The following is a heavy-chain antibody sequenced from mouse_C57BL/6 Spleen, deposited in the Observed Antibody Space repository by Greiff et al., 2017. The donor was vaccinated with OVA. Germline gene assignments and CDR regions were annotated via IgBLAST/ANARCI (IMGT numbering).Heavy chain of an antibody. CDR2: IDPNSGGT. CDR3: ARAYYSNPRDY. J-gene: IGHJ2*01. V-gene: IGHV1-62-3*01. D-gene: IGHD2-5*01. CDR1: GYTFTSYW. Sequence: VKLQESGAELVKPGASVKLSCKASGYTFTSYWMHWVKQRPGRGLEWIGRIDPNSGGTKYNEKFKGKATFTADTSSNTAYMQLSSLTTEDSAIYYCARAYYSNPRDYWGQGTTLTVSS.